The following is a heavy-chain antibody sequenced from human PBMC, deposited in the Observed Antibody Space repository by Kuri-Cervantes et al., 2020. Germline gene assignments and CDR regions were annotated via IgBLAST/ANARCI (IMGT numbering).Heavy chain of an antibody. D-gene: IGHD3-10*01. CDR2: ISGSGDTT. CDR1: GFTFSNYA. Sequence: GGSLRLSCAASGFTFSNYAMSWVRQAPGKGLEWVSAISGSGDTTYYADSVKGRFTISRDNAKNTLYLQMNSLRAEDTAVYYCARDPSRNYYGSGSYYNAVQYYYYYGMDVWGQGTTVTVSS. J-gene: IGHJ6*02. CDR3: ARDPSRNYYGSGSYYNAVQYYYYYGMDV. V-gene: IGHV3-23*01.